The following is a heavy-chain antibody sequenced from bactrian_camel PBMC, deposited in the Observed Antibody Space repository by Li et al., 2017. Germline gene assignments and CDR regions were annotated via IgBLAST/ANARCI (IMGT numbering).Heavy chain of an antibody. CDR3: ATGPGLVGAGCGPEELNV. D-gene: IGHD5*01. CDR2: IFIGSTNI. Sequence: HVQLVESGGGSVQAGGSLRLSCAASRYADVKCMGWYRQAPGKEREGVAGIFIGSTNIEYGDSVKGRFIISEDNGKNTVHLQMNSLKPEDTAMYYCATGPGLVGAGCGPEELNVWGQGTQVTVS. J-gene: IGHJ4*01. CDR1: RYADVKC. V-gene: IGHV3S63*01.